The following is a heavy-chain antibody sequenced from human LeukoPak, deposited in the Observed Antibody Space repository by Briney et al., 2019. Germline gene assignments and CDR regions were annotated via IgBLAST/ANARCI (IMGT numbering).Heavy chain of an antibody. V-gene: IGHV1-69*13. CDR2: IIPIFGTA. CDR3: ARFEGPIAAAGTGDYYYGMDV. Sequence: ASVKVSCKASGGTFSSYAISWVRQAPGQGLEWMGGIIPIFGTANYAQKFRGRVTVTADESTSTAYMELSSLRSEDTAVYYCARFEGPIAAAGTGDYYYGMDVWGQGTTVTVSS. J-gene: IGHJ6*02. D-gene: IGHD6-13*01. CDR1: GGTFSSYA.